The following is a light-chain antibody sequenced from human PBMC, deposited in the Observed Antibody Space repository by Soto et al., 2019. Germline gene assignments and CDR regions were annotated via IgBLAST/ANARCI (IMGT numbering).Light chain of an antibody. CDR3: GTWENSLSAVI. CDR1: SSNIGTNY. J-gene: IGLJ2*01. CDR2: DND. Sequence: QSVLTQPPSVSAAPGQKVTISCSGSSSNIGTNYVSWYQQLPGTAHKLVIDDNDKRPSGIPDRFSGSKSGTSATLDITGLQTGDEAGYYCGTWENSLSAVIFGGGTQLTVL. V-gene: IGLV1-51*01.